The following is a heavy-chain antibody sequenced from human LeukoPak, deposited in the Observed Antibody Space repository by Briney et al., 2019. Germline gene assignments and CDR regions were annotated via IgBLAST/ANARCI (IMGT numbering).Heavy chain of an antibody. CDR1: GGSFSGYY. CDR3: ARQGVVPFDY. CDR2: INHSGST. V-gene: IGHV4-34*01. D-gene: IGHD2-15*01. J-gene: IGHJ4*02. Sequence: PSETLSLTCAVYGGSFSGYYWSWIRQPPGKGLEWIGEINHSGSTNYNPSLKSRVTISVDTSKNQFSLKLSSVTAADTAVYYCARQGVVPFDYWGQGTLVTVSS.